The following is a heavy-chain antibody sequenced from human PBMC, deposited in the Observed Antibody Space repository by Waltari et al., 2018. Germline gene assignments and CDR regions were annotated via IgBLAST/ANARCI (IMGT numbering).Heavy chain of an antibody. CDR2: IYTSGST. CDR1: GGSISSGSYY. D-gene: IGHD1-26*01. Sequence: QVQLQESGPGLVKPSQTLSLTCTVSGGSISSGSYYWSWIRQPAGKGLEWIGYIYTSGSTNYNPSLKSRVTISVDTSKNQFSLKLSSVTAADTAGYYCARGAVGALPFDYWGQGTMVTVSS. V-gene: IGHV4-61*09. CDR3: ARGAVGALPFDY. J-gene: IGHJ3*01.